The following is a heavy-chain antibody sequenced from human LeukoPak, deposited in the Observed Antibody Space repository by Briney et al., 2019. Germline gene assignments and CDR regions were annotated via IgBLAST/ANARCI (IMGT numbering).Heavy chain of an antibody. V-gene: IGHV3-33*06. CDR1: GFTFSSYG. CDR2: IWYDGSNK. Sequence: GGSLRLSCAASGFTFSSYGMHWVRQAPGKGLEWLAVIWYDGSNKYYADAVKGRFTSPRDNSKNTLYLQMNSLRAEDTAVYYCAQGGLGNVDRSGYYDYWGQGTLVTVSS. J-gene: IGHJ4*02. D-gene: IGHD3-22*01. CDR3: AQGGLGNVDRSGYYDY.